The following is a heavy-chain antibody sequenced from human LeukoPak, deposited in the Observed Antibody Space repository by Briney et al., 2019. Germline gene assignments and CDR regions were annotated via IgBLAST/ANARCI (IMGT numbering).Heavy chain of an antibody. V-gene: IGHV1-69*04. D-gene: IGHD2-21*02. CDR2: IIPILGIA. CDR3: ARVASVVVTAIRGGYFDY. J-gene: IGHJ4*02. Sequence: SVKVSCKVSGYTLTELSMHWVRQAPGKGLEWMGRIIPILGIANYAQKFQGRVTITADKSTSTAYMELSSLRSEDTAVYYCARVASVVVTAIRGGYFDYWGQGTLVTVSS. CDR1: GYTLTELS.